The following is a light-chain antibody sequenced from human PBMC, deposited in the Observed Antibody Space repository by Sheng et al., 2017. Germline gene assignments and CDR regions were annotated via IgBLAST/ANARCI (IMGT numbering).Light chain of an antibody. CDR3: QQANGFPIFS. Sequence: DIQMTQSPSTLSASVGDRVTLTCRASQSIRNYLAWYQQKPGKAPKLLIYQASSLASGVPSRFSGSGSGTEFILTISSLQPEDSATYYCQQANGFPIFSFGPGTTVDIK. J-gene: IGKJ3*01. CDR1: QSIRNY. CDR2: QAS. V-gene: IGKV1-5*03.